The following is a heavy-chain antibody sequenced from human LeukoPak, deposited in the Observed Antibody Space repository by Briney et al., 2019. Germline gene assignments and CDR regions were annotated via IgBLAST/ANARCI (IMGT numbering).Heavy chain of an antibody. CDR3: AKIYSYGFLGYFDY. CDR2: IYYSGST. V-gene: IGHV4-39*07. J-gene: IGHJ4*02. Sequence: SETLSLTCTVSGGSISSSSYYWGWIRQPPGKGLEWIGSIYYSGSTYYNPSLKSRVTISVDTSKNQFSLKLSSVTAADTAVYYCAKIYSYGFLGYFDYWGQGTLVTVSS. D-gene: IGHD5-18*01. CDR1: GGSISSSSYY.